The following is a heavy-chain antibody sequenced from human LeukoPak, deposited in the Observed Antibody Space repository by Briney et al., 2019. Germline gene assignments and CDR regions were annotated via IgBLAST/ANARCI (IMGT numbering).Heavy chain of an antibody. CDR1: GGSISSSSYY. J-gene: IGHJ6*03. V-gene: IGHV4-39*07. CDR3: ARDTYGSGWYADKYYYYYMDV. CDR2: IYYSGST. Sequence: PSETLSLTCTVSGGSISSSSYYWGWIRQPPWKGLEWIGSIYYSGSTNYNPSLKSRVTMSVDTSKNQFSLKLSSVTAADTAVYYCARDTYGSGWYADKYYYYYMDVWGKGTTVTISS. D-gene: IGHD6-19*01.